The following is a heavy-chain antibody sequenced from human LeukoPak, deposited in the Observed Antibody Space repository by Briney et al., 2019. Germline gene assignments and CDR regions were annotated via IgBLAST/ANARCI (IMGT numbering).Heavy chain of an antibody. D-gene: IGHD6-19*01. CDR1: GFTFSSYW. CDR3: ARTDTSGWSRPLDC. J-gene: IGHJ4*02. Sequence: GGSLRLSCAASGFTFSSYWMNWVRQAPGKGLEWVSYISSSSSTIYYADSVKGRFTISRDNAKNSLYLQMNSLRAEDTAVYYCARTDTSGWSRPLDCWGQGTLVTVSS. CDR2: ISSSSSTI. V-gene: IGHV3-48*01.